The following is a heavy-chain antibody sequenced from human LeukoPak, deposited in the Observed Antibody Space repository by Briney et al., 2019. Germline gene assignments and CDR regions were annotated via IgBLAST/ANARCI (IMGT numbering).Heavy chain of an antibody. CDR1: GFTFSSYS. D-gene: IGHD5-12*01. Sequence: GGSLRLSCAVSGFTFSSYSMNWVRQAPGKGLEWVSYISSSSSTIYYADSVKGRFTISRDNAKNSLYLQMNSLRAEDTAVYYCASGAEGYVFDPWGQGTLVTVSS. V-gene: IGHV3-48*01. CDR3: ASGAEGYVFDP. J-gene: IGHJ5*02. CDR2: ISSSSSTI.